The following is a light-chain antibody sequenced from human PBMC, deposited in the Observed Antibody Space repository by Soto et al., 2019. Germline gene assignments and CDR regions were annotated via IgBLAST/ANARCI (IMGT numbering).Light chain of an antibody. CDR3: AAWDDRLRGWV. J-gene: IGLJ3*02. V-gene: IGLV1-47*01. Sequence: QPVLTQPPSASGTPGQRVTMSWSGSFSKIGSNYVYWYQQFPGTAPKLLIYRDNQRPSGVPDRFSGSKSDTSASLAISGLRSDDEAQYYCAAWDDRLRGWVFGGGTKVTVL. CDR2: RDN. CDR1: FSKIGSNY.